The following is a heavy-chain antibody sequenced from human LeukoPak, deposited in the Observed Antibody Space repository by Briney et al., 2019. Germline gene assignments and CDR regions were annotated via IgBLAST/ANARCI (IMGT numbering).Heavy chain of an antibody. Sequence: PSETLSLTCTVSGGSISSSNYYWGWIRQPPGKGLEWIGSISYTGSTYYNPSLKSRVTISVDTSKNQFSLKLSSVTAADTAVYYCARGQLLWFFDPWGQGTLVTVSS. CDR3: ARGQLLWFFDP. CDR1: GGSISSSNYY. J-gene: IGHJ5*02. CDR2: ISYTGST. V-gene: IGHV4-39*07. D-gene: IGHD3-10*01.